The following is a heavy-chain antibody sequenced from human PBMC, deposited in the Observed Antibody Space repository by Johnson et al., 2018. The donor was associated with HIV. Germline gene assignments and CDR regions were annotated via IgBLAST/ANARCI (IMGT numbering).Heavy chain of an antibody. CDR2: LSWIGGNL. D-gene: IGHD2-8*01. V-gene: IGHV3-9*01. CDR1: GFTFDDYA. CDR3: AKDLDTTGEAPGVFDI. Sequence: VQLVESGGGVVQPGRSLRLSCAASGFTFDDYAMHWVRQAPGKGLEWVSGLSWIGGNLGYADSVVGRFTISRDNARNSLYLQMNSLRPEDTALYYCAKDLDTTGEAPGVFDIWGQGTMVTVSS. J-gene: IGHJ3*02.